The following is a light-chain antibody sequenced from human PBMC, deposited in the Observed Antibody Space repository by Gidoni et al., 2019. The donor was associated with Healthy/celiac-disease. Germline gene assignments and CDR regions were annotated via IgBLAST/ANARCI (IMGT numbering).Light chain of an antibody. J-gene: IGLJ2*01. CDR3: SSYTSSSIL. CDR1: SSDVGDYNY. Sequence: QSALTQPASVSGPPGQSITISCTGPSSDVGDYNYVSWYQQHPGKAPKLMIYDVSNRPSGVSNRFSGSKSGNTASLTISGLQAEDEADYYCSSYTSSSILFGGGTKLTVL. CDR2: DVS. V-gene: IGLV2-14*03.